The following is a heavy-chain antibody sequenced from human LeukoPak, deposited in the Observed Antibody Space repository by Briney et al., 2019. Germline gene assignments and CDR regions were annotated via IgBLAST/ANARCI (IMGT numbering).Heavy chain of an antibody. V-gene: IGHV3-66*01. D-gene: IGHD1-7*01. CDR1: GFTVRSSY. J-gene: IGHJ5*02. CDR2: IYSGGST. CDR3: ARDSNFDWFDP. Sequence: GGSLRLSCAASGFTVRSSYMNWVRQAPGKGLEWVSVIYSGGSTYYADSVKGRFTISRDNSKNTLYLQMNSLRAEDTAVYYCARDSNFDWFDPWGQGTLVTVSS.